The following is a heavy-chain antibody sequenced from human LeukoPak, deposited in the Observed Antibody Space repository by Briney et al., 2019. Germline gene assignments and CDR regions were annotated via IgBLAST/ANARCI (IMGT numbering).Heavy chain of an antibody. CDR2: IKEDGSQK. V-gene: IGHV3-7*04. J-gene: IGHJ2*01. CDR1: GFTFSSYW. CDR3: ARVHWYFDF. Sequence: GGSLRFSCAASGFTFSSYWMSWVRQAPGKGLEWVAHIKEDGSQKDYVDSVKGRFTISRDNAKNSLYPQMNSLRAEDTAVYYCARVHWYFDFWGRGTLVTVSS.